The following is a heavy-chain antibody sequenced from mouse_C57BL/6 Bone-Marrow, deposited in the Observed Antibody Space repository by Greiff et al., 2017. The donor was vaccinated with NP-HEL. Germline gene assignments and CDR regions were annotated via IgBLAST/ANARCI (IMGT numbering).Heavy chain of an antibody. V-gene: IGHV5-6*02. CDR3: ARHVPLLRSYYYAMDY. D-gene: IGHD1-1*01. Sequence: EVKLVESGGDLVKPGGSLKLSCAASGFTFSSYGMSWVRQTPDKRLEWVATISSGGSYTYYPDSVKGRFTISRDNAKNTLYLQMSSLKSEDTAMYYCARHVPLLRSYYYAMDYWGQGTSVTVSS. CDR2: ISSGGSYT. J-gene: IGHJ4*01. CDR1: GFTFSSYG.